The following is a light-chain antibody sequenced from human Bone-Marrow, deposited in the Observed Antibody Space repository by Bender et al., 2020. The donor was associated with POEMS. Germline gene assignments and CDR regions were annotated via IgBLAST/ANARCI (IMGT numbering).Light chain of an antibody. Sequence: QSALTQPASVSGSPGQSITVSCTGTNSGDYNFVSWYQQHPGKAPLLILFDLNNRPPGVSNRFSGSKSGNTATLTISGLQAEDEADYYCSSWTSNTTTVLFGGGTKLTVL. CDR3: SSWTSNTTTVL. CDR2: DLN. CDR1: NSGDYNF. J-gene: IGLJ2*01. V-gene: IGLV2-14*03.